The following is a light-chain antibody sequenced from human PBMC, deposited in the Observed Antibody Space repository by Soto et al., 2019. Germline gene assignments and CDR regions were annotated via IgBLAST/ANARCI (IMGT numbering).Light chain of an antibody. CDR1: QSVSSN. CDR3: QQSSTWPPSIP. V-gene: IGKV3-15*01. Sequence: EIVMTQSPATLPVSPVERATLSCRAIQSVSSNLAWYQQKPGQAPRLLIYGASTRATGIPARFSGSGSGTEFTLTIRRLQSEDFAVYYCQQSSTWPPSIPLGNGKRLELK. J-gene: IGKJ5*01. CDR2: GAS.